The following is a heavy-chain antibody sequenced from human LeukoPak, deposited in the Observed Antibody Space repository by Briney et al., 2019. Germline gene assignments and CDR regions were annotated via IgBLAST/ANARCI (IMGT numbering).Heavy chain of an antibody. D-gene: IGHD2-2*01. V-gene: IGHV3-48*03. CDR3: ARKVVVPAERFDY. Sequence: GGSLRLSCAASGFTFSSYEMNWVRQAPGKGLEWVSYISSSGSTIYYADSVKGRFTISRDNSKNTLYLQMNSLRAEDTAVYYCARKVVVPAERFDYWGQGTLVTVSS. J-gene: IGHJ4*02. CDR2: ISSSGSTI. CDR1: GFTFSSYE.